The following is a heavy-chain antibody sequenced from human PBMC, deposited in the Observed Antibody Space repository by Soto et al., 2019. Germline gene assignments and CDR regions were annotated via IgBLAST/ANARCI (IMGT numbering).Heavy chain of an antibody. Sequence: ASVKVSCNASGYTFTNYYMHWVRQAPGQGLEWMGIIYPSGGSTRNAQKFQGRVTMTRDTSTSTVYMELSSLRSEDTAVYYCARDFSGPMDYWGRGTLLTVSS. D-gene: IGHD3-10*01. CDR3: ARDFSGPMDY. V-gene: IGHV1-46*01. J-gene: IGHJ4*02. CDR1: GYTFTNYY. CDR2: IYPSGGST.